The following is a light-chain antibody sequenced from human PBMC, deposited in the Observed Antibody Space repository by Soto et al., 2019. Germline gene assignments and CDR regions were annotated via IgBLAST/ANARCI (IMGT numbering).Light chain of an antibody. J-gene: IGKJ3*01. CDR1: QSLSSSQ. CDR2: GAT. CDR3: QQYDSSPFT. Sequence: EMVLTQSPGTLSLSPGERATLSCRASQSLSSSQLAWYQQKPGQAPRLLIYGATSMATGIPDRFSGSGSGTAFPLTISRLKPEDFAVYYCQQYDSSPFTFGPGTKVEIK. V-gene: IGKV3-20*01.